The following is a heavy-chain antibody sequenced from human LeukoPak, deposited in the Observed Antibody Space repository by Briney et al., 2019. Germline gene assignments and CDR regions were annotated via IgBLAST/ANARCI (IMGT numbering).Heavy chain of an antibody. V-gene: IGHV1-69*05. J-gene: IGHJ3*02. CDR2: IIPIFGTA. CDR3: ARVDSGSYYGAFDI. D-gene: IGHD1-26*01. Sequence: GSSVKVSCKASGGTFSSYAISWVRQAPGQGLEWMGRIIPIFGTANYAQKFQGRVTITTDESTSTAYMELSSLRSEDTAVYYCARVDSGSYYGAFDIWGQGTMVTVPS. CDR1: GGTFSSYA.